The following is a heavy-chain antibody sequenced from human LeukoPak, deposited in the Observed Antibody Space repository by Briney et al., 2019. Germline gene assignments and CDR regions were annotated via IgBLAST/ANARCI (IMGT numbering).Heavy chain of an antibody. Sequence: ASVKVSCTASGYTFTRYYMHWVRQAPGQGLEWMGIVNPSGGSTSYAQKLQGRVTMTRDMSTSTVYMELSSLRYEDTAVYYCARDGESSSWYSSYYYYYMDVWGKGTTVTVSS. V-gene: IGHV1-46*01. D-gene: IGHD6-13*01. CDR1: GYTFTRYY. J-gene: IGHJ6*03. CDR3: ARDGESSSWYSSYYYYYMDV. CDR2: VNPSGGST.